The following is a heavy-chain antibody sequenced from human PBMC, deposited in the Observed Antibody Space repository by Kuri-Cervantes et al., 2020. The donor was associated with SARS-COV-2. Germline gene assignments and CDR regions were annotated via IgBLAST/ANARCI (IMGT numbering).Heavy chain of an antibody. CDR3: ARVAGEGPIYYYYMDV. D-gene: IGHD2-21*01. Sequence: GESLKISCAASGFTFSTYSMDWVRQAPGKRLEWVSFISSSSSYIYYADSVKGRFTISRDNARNSLYLQMNSLRAEDTAVYYCARVAGEGPIYYYYMDVWGKGTTVTVSS. CDR1: GFTFSTYS. J-gene: IGHJ6*03. CDR2: ISSSSSYI. V-gene: IGHV3-21*01.